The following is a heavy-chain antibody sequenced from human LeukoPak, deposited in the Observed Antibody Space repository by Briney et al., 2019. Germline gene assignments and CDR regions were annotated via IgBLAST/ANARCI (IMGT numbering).Heavy chain of an antibody. Sequence: GGSLRLSCAGSGFSFSDYYIVWIRQAPGRGLEWVAFIRSDGSNQYYADSVKGRFTISRDNSKNTLYLQMNSLRAEDTAVYYCAKSYLWFGELSHFDYWGQGTLVTVSS. CDR3: AKSYLWFGELSHFDY. J-gene: IGHJ4*02. CDR2: IRSDGSNQ. CDR1: GFSFSDYY. V-gene: IGHV3-30*02. D-gene: IGHD3-10*01.